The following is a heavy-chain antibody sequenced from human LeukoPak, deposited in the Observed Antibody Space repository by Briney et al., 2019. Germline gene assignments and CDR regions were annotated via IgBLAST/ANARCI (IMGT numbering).Heavy chain of an antibody. Sequence: GESLKISCKASGYSFSSYWIGWVRPMPGQGLEWMGIIYPGDSDTRYSPSFEGQFTISVDKSISTAYLQWSSLRASDTAMYYCARHARGDNSGYCLDYWGQGTLVTVSS. CDR2: IYPGDSDT. CDR1: GYSFSSYW. D-gene: IGHD3-22*01. CDR3: ARHARGDNSGYCLDY. J-gene: IGHJ4*02. V-gene: IGHV5-51*01.